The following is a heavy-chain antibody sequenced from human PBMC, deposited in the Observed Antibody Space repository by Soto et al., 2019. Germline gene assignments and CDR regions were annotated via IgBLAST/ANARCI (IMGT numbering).Heavy chain of an antibody. V-gene: IGHV4-39*01. J-gene: IGHJ3*01. D-gene: IGHD4-17*01. Sequence: QLQLQESGPGLVKPSETLSLTCIVSGGSISSSNDYWGWIRQSPGKRLEWIGSIFRSGATHYNPSLECRAATSLDTPKNQFSLKLSSVTAADTAVYYCASRLVTTDNDSFDVWGKGTMVTVSS. CDR2: IFRSGAT. CDR1: GGSISSSNDY. CDR3: ASRLVTTDNDSFDV.